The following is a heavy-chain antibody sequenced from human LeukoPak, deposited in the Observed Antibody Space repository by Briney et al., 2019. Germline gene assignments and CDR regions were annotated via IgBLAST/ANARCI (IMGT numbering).Heavy chain of an antibody. CDR2: IKSKADGGTT. Sequence: GGSLRLSCAASGFTFSNAWMSWVRQAPGKGLEWVGRIKSKADGGTTDYAAPVKGRFTISRDDSKNTLYLQMNSLRAEDTAVYYCARSTTYYYGSGNAFFDYWGQGTLVTVSS. D-gene: IGHD3-10*01. CDR3: ARSTTYYYGSGNAFFDY. CDR1: GFTFSNAW. V-gene: IGHV3-15*01. J-gene: IGHJ4*02.